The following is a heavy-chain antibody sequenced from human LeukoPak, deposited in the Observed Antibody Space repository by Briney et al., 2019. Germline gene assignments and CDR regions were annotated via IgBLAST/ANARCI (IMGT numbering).Heavy chain of an antibody. J-gene: IGHJ5*02. CDR2: MYYSGST. V-gene: IGHV4-39*01. CDR1: GGSISSSSYY. CDR3: ARPADSGSYFSWFDP. D-gene: IGHD1-26*01. Sequence: SETLCLTCTVSGGSISSSSYYWGWIRQPPGKGLEWIGSMYYSGSTYYNPSLKSRVTISVDTSKNQFSLKLSSVTAADTTVYYCARPADSGSYFSWFDPWGQGTLVTVSS.